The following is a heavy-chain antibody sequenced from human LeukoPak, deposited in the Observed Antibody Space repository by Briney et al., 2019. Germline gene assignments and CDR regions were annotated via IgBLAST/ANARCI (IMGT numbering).Heavy chain of an antibody. J-gene: IGHJ4*02. Sequence: GGSLRLSCAASGFTFSSYAMHWVRQAPGKGLEWVAVISYDGSNKYYADSVKGRFTISRDNSKNTLYLQMNSLRAEDTAVYYCARDDSSSPPCYFDYGGQRPLVTVSS. CDR2: ISYDGSNK. D-gene: IGHD6-6*01. CDR3: ARDDSSSPPCYFDY. V-gene: IGHV3-30*04. CDR1: GFTFSSYA.